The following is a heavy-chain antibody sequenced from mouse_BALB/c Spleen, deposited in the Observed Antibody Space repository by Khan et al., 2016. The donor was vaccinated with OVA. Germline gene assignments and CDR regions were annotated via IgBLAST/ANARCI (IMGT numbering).Heavy chain of an antibody. Sequence: EVQLQESGPDLVKPSQSLSLTCTVTGYSIPSGHSWHWIRQFPGNKLEWVCYIYHSGSINYNPSLKSRLSITRDTSQTLFFLQLNSVTTEDTAAYYCARDGNYMDYWGQGTSVTVSS. V-gene: IGHV3-1*02. CDR1: GYSIPSGHS. CDR2: IYHSGSI. D-gene: IGHD2-1*01. CDR3: ARDGNYMDY. J-gene: IGHJ4*01.